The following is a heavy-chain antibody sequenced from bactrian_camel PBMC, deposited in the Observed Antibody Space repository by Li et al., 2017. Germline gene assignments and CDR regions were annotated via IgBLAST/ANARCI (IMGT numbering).Heavy chain of an antibody. Sequence: VQLVESGGGLVQPGGSLRLSCAASGFAFSSYAMNWVRQAPGKGLEWVSTMRYDGTIIYVDSVRGRFTASRDNAKNTVYLRMDSLKPEDTAMYYCATELWIGFCPRLRPTDGGVEYRNWGQGTQVTVS. CDR3: ATELWIGFCPRLRPTDGGVEYRN. CDR1: GFAFSSYA. V-gene: IGHV3S40*01. D-gene: IGHD1*01. J-gene: IGHJ4*01. CDR2: MRYDGTI.